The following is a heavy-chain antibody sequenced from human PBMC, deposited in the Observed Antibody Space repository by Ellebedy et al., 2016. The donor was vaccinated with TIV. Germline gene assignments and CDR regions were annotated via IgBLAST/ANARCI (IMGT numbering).Heavy chain of an antibody. CDR2: ISYDGSNK. CDR3: ARDGGNDSSGFNWFDP. CDR1: GFTFSSYG. V-gene: IGHV3-30*03. Sequence: GGSLRLSCAASGFTFSSYGMHWVRQAPGKGLEWVAVISYDGSNKYYADSVKGRFTISRDDSKNTLYLQMNSLRAEDTAVYYCARDGGNDSSGFNWFDPWGQGTLVTVSS. J-gene: IGHJ5*02. D-gene: IGHD3-22*01.